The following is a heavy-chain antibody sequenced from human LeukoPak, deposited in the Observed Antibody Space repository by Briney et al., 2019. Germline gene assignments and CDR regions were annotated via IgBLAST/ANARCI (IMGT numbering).Heavy chain of an antibody. D-gene: IGHD3-9*01. CDR3: ARGPYYDILTGYYNYYYYYMDV. J-gene: IGHJ6*03. V-gene: IGHV1-2*02. Sequence: GASVKVSCKASGYTFTGYYMHWVRQAPGQGLEWMGWINPNSGGTNYAQKFQGRVTMTRDTSISTAYMELSRLRSDDTAVYYCARGPYYDILTGYYNYYYYYMDVWGKGTTVTVSS. CDR1: GYTFTGYY. CDR2: INPNSGGT.